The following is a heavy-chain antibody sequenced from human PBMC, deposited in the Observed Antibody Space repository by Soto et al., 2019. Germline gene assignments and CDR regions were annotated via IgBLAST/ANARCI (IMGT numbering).Heavy chain of an antibody. CDR2: ISGGST. V-gene: IGHV3-23*01. J-gene: IGHJ6*02. CDR1: GFTFSSYA. D-gene: IGHD6-19*01. Sequence: GGSLRLSCAASGFTFSSYAMSWVRQAPGKGLEWVSAISGGSTYYADSVKGRFTISRDNSKNTLYLQMNSLRAEDTAVYYCAKGLRAVAAYGMDVWGQGTTVTVSS. CDR3: AKGLRAVAAYGMDV.